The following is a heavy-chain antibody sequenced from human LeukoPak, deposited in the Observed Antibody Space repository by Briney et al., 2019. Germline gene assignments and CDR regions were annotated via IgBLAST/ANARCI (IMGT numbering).Heavy chain of an antibody. Sequence: ASVKVSCKASGYTFTGYYMHWVRQAPGQGLEWMGWINPNSGGTNYAQKFQGRVTMTRDTSISTAYMELSRLRSDDTAVYYCARETSHDSSGYYPNWFDPWGQGTLATVSS. D-gene: IGHD3-22*01. J-gene: IGHJ5*02. V-gene: IGHV1-2*02. CDR2: INPNSGGT. CDR1: GYTFTGYY. CDR3: ARETSHDSSGYYPNWFDP.